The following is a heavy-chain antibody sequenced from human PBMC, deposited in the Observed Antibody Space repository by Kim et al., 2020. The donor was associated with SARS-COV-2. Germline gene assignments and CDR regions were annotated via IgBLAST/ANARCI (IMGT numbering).Heavy chain of an antibody. Sequence: SVKVSCKASGGTFSSYAISWVRQAPGQGLEWMGGIIPIFGTANYAQKFQGRVTITADESTSTAYMELSSLRSEDTAVYYCAREGEYSGYGSWHFDYWGQGTLVTVSS. V-gene: IGHV1-69*13. CDR1: GGTFSSYA. J-gene: IGHJ4*02. D-gene: IGHD5-12*01. CDR2: IIPIFGTA. CDR3: AREGEYSGYGSWHFDY.